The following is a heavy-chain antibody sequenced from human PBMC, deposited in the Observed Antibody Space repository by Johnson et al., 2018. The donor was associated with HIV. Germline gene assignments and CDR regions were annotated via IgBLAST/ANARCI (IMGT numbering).Heavy chain of an antibody. D-gene: IGHD3-3*01. Sequence: QVQLVESGGGVVQPGRSLRLSCAASGFTFSSFAMHWVRQAPGKGLEWVAVVSYDGSTEFYADYVKGRFTISRDNSKNTLFLQMKGLRPEDTAVYYCARGQGFWAFDIWGQGTMVTVSS. CDR1: GFTFSSFA. J-gene: IGHJ3*02. V-gene: IGHV3-30*04. CDR3: ARGQGFWAFDI. CDR2: VSYDGSTE.